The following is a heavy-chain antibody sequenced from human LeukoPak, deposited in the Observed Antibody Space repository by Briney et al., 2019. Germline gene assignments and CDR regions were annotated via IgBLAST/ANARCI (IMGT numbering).Heavy chain of an antibody. V-gene: IGHV1-46*01. CDR2: INPSGGST. J-gene: IGHJ4*02. D-gene: IGHD3-22*01. Sequence: GASVKVSCKASGYTFTGYYMHWVRQAPGQGLEWMGIINPSGGSTSYAQKFQGRVTMTRDMSTSTVYMELSSLRSEDTAVYYCARLSYYYDSSGYGGGIDYCGQGTLVTVSS. CDR3: ARLSYYYDSSGYGGGIDY. CDR1: GYTFTGYY.